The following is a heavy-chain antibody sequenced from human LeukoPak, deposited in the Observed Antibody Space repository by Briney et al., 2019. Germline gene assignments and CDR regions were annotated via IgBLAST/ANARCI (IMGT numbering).Heavy chain of an antibody. CDR2: IHSDGSTT. CDR3: ARGAAYCGGDCYSNDY. V-gene: IGHV3-74*01. CDR1: GFTFSSYW. D-gene: IGHD2-21*02. J-gene: IGHJ4*02. Sequence: GGSLRLSCAASGFTFSSYWMYWVRQAPGKGLVWVSRIHSDGSTTSYADSVKGRFTISRDNAKNTLYLQMNSLRAEDTAVYYCARGAAYCGGDCYSNDYWGQGTLVTVSS.